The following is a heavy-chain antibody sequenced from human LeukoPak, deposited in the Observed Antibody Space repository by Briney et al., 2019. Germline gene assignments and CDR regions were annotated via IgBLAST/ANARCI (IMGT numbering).Heavy chain of an antibody. CDR3: ALTEVVAATPYY. J-gene: IGHJ4*02. D-gene: IGHD2-15*01. Sequence: SQTLSLTCTVSGGSISSGDYYCSWIRQPPGNGLEWIGYIYYSGSTYYNPSLKSRVTISVDTSKNQFSLKLSSVTAADTAVYYCALTEVVAATPYYWGQGTLVTVSS. V-gene: IGHV4-30-4*08. CDR1: GGSISSGDYY. CDR2: IYYSGST.